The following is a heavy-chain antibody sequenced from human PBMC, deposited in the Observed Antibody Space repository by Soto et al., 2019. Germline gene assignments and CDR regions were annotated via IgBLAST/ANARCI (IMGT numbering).Heavy chain of an antibody. CDR2: INPSGCST. V-gene: IGHV1-46*02. J-gene: IGHJ3*02. CDR3: ERAGRYFDWLLYPHTPETYVGNAFDI. CDR1: AYTXNSYN. D-gene: IGHD3-9*01. Sequence: SXKVSCKASAYTXNSYNMHGVRQAPGQGLEWIGIINPSGCSTSYAQKFQVRCTMTSDTSTITVYIELSSLRSEDTAVYYCERAGRYFDWLLYPHTPETYVGNAFDIWGQGTMVTVSS.